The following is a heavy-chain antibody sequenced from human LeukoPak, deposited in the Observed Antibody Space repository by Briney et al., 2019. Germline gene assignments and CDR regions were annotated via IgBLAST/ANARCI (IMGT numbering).Heavy chain of an antibody. J-gene: IGHJ6*03. D-gene: IGHD1-26*01. CDR1: GYTFTSYY. CDR3: ASALVGATRSFYMDV. CDR2: INPSGGST. V-gene: IGHV1-46*01. Sequence: ASVKVSCKASGYTFTSYYMHWVRQAPGQGLEWMGTINPSGGSTSYAQKFQGRVTMTRDTSTSTVYMELSSLRSEDTAVYYCASALVGATRSFYMDVWGKGTTVTVSS.